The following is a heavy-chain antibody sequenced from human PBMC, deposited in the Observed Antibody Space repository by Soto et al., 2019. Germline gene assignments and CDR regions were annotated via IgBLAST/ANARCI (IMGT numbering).Heavy chain of an antibody. CDR3: ARDGHTGTTMGY. V-gene: IGHV1-69*13. J-gene: IGHJ4*02. D-gene: IGHD1-7*01. Sequence: SVKVSCKASGGTFSSYAISWVRQAPGQGLEWMGGIIPIFGTANYAQKFQGRVTITADESTSTAYMELSSLRSEDTAVYYCARDGHTGTTMGYWGQGTLVTVSS. CDR2: IIPIFGTA. CDR1: GGTFSSYA.